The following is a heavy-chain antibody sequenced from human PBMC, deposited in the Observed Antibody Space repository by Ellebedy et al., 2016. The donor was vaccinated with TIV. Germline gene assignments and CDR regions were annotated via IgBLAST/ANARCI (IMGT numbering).Heavy chain of an antibody. J-gene: IGHJ4*02. V-gene: IGHV3-33*08. CDR2: IWYDGGNK. CDR1: GFTFSTYW. D-gene: IGHD2-21*02. Sequence: GESLKISCAASGFTFSTYWMSWVRQAPGKGLEWVAFIWYDGGNKYYADSVKGRFTISRDNSKNTLYLQMNNVGAEDTAVFYCARNRHVERGDCLDYWGQGTLVTVSS. CDR3: ARNRHVERGDCLDY.